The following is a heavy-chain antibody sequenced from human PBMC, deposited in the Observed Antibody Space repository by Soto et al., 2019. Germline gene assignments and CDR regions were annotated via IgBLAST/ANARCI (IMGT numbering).Heavy chain of an antibody. CDR2: IDWVDDR. CDR3: AHRVLRTVFGLVTTTAIYFDF. CDR1: GFSLTTSGVG. Sequence: QITLNESGPTVVRPTETLTLTCRFSGFSLTTSGVGVGWIRQSPGKAPEWLAHIDWVDDRRYSASLKTRLTITKDTSTNKVVLTVSDLDPTDSATYYCAHRVLRTVFGLVTTTAIYFDFWGQGTPVAVSS. V-gene: IGHV2-5*02. D-gene: IGHD3-3*01. J-gene: IGHJ4*02.